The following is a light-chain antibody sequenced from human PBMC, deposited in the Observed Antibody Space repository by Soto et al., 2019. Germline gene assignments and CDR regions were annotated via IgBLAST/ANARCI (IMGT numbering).Light chain of an antibody. J-gene: IGKJ1*01. V-gene: IGKV3-15*01. Sequence: EIVLTQSPGTLSLSPGERATLSCRASQSVSTNLAWYQQKPGQGPRLLIYGASTTATGIPARFSGSGSGTEFTLTIDSLQSEDFAVYYCLHYKDWPRWTFGQGTKVDIK. CDR1: QSVSTN. CDR3: LHYKDWPRWT. CDR2: GAS.